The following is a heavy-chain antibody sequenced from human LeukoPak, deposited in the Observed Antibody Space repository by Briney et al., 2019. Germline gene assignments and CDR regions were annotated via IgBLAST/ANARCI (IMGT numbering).Heavy chain of an antibody. Sequence: ASVKVSCKASGYTFTSYDINWVRQATGQGLEWMGWMNPNGGNTGYAQKFQGRVTMTRNTSISTAYMELSSLTSEDTAVYYCARGGIKYSGYDPWGQGTLVTVSS. CDR1: GYTFTSYD. V-gene: IGHV1-8*01. J-gene: IGHJ5*02. CDR2: MNPNGGNT. CDR3: ARGGIKYSGYDP. D-gene: IGHD5-12*01.